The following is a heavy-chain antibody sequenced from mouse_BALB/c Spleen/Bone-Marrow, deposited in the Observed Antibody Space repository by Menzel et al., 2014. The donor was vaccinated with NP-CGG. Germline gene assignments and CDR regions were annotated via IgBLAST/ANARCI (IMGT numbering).Heavy chain of an antibody. CDR2: INPYNDGT. Sequence: EVKLQESGPELVKPGASVKMSCKASGYTFTSYVMHWVKQKPGQGLEWIGYINPYNDGTKYNEKSKGKATLTSDKSSSTVYMELSSLTSEDSAVYYCARPRQLGLPYYFDYRGQGTTLTVSS. CDR3: ARPRQLGLPYYFDY. D-gene: IGHD3-2*01. J-gene: IGHJ2*01. CDR1: GYTFTSYV. V-gene: IGHV1-14*01.